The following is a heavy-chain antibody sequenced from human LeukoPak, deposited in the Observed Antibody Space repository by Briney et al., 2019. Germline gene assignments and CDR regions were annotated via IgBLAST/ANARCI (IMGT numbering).Heavy chain of an antibody. D-gene: IGHD3-9*01. J-gene: IGHJ6*03. CDR2: ISSSSSTI. CDR1: EFTFSTYW. Sequence: GGSLRLSCAASEFTFSTYWMSWVRQAPGKGLEWVSYISSSSSTIYYADSVKGRFTISRDNAKNSLYLQMNSLRAEDTAVYYCARDSELRYFDWLPTNYYYYYYMDVWGKGTTVTVSS. CDR3: ARDSELRYFDWLPTNYYYYYYMDV. V-gene: IGHV3-48*01.